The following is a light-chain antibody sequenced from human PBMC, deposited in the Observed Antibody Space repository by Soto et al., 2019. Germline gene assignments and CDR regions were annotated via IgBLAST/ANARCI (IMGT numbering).Light chain of an antibody. CDR2: DTS. CDR3: QQHNGWPLT. J-gene: IGKJ4*01. CDR1: QGLTDR. V-gene: IGKV3-15*01. Sequence: EIVLTQSPATLSVSPGETATLSCRASQGLTDRLAWYQQKPGQTPRLVIYDTSTRAAGIPARFSGSGSGTDFTLTISSLQTEDFAVYYCQQHNGWPLTFGGGTKVEIK.